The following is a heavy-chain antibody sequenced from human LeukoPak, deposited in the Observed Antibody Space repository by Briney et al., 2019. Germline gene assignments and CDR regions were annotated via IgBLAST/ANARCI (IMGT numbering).Heavy chain of an antibody. Sequence: GGSLRLSCAASGFSVSNNYLSWVRQAPGKGLEWVSYISSSSSTIYYADSVKGRFTISRDNAKNSLYLQMNSLRDEDTAVYYCARDIYWYFDLWGRGTLVTVSS. V-gene: IGHV3-48*02. CDR1: GFSVSNNY. J-gene: IGHJ2*01. CDR3: ARDIYWYFDL. CDR2: ISSSSSTI.